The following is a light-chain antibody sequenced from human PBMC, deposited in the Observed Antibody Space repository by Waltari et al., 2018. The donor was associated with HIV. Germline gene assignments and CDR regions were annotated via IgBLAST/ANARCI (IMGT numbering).Light chain of an antibody. CDR1: QSVSSN. CDR3: QQYNNWPLT. V-gene: IGKV3-15*01. Sequence: EIVMTQSPAPLSVSPGARATLSCRASQSVSSNLVWYQQKPGQAPRLLIYGASTRATGIPARFSGSGSGTEFTLTISSLQSEDFAVYYCQQYNNWPLTFGGGTKVEIK. CDR2: GAS. J-gene: IGKJ4*01.